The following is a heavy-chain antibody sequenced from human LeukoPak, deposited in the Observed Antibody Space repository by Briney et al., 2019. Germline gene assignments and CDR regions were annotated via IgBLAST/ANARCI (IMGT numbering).Heavy chain of an antibody. V-gene: IGHV3-23*01. CDR1: GFTFSNYG. CDR3: ARGSLAALMVYGY. J-gene: IGHJ4*02. D-gene: IGHD2-8*01. CDR2: VSAAGNTK. Sequence: GGSLRLSCAASGFTFSNYGMSWVRQAPGKGLEWVSLVSAAGNTKHYADSVKGWFTISRDNAKNSLYLQMNSLRAEDTAVYYCARGSLAALMVYGYWGQGTLVTVSS.